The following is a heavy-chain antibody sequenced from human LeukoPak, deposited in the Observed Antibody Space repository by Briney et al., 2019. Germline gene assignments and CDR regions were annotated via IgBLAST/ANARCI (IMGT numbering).Heavy chain of an antibody. V-gene: IGHV1-2*02. CDR1: GYTFTSYY. J-gene: IGHJ3*02. D-gene: IGHD3-3*01. CDR2: INPNSGGT. Sequence: ASVKVSCKASGYTFTSYYMHWVRQAPGQGLEWMGWINPNSGGTNYAQKFQGRVTMTRDTSISTAYMELSRLRSDDTAVYYCARAPYDFWSGYYFKGSDAFDIWGQGTMVTVSS. CDR3: ARAPYDFWSGYYFKGSDAFDI.